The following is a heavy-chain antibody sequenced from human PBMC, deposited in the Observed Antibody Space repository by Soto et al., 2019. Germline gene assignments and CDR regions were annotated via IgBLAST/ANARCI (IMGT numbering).Heavy chain of an antibody. J-gene: IGHJ4*02. CDR3: VKPGSYSYYFDY. V-gene: IGHV1-18*01. CDR2: ISAYNGNT. D-gene: IGHD1-26*01. CDR1: GYTFTSYG. Sequence: ASVKVSCKASGYTFTSYGISCARQAPGQGLEWMGWISAYNGNTNYAQKLQGRVTMTTDNSKNTLYLQMSSLRAEDTAVYYCVKPGSYSYYFDYWGQGTLVTVS.